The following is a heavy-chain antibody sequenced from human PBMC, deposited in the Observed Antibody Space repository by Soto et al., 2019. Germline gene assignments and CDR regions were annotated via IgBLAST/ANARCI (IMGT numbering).Heavy chain of an antibody. CDR3: SKGPPRGPGQFDY. CDR2: ITGSGDHT. V-gene: IGHV3-23*01. J-gene: IGHJ4*02. CDR1: GFTFSSCA. D-gene: IGHD3-10*01. Sequence: GGSLRLSCTASGFTFSSCAMTWVRQTPGKGLEWVSTITGSGDHTYYADFVEGRFTISRDNSKNTLYLQMNNLRAEDTAVYYRSKGPPRGPGQFDYRGQATLVTV.